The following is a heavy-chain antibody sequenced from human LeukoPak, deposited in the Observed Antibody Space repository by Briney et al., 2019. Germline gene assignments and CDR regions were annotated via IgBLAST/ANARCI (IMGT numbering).Heavy chain of an antibody. CDR2: ISGSGGST. Sequence: GGSLRLSCAASGFTFSSYAMSWVRQAPGKGLEWVSAISGSGGSTYYADSAKGRFTISRDNAKNSLYLQMNSLRAEDTAVYYCARDSYSNYVSRFGYWGQGTLVTVSS. CDR1: GFTFSSYA. D-gene: IGHD4-11*01. V-gene: IGHV3-23*01. J-gene: IGHJ4*02. CDR3: ARDSYSNYVSRFGY.